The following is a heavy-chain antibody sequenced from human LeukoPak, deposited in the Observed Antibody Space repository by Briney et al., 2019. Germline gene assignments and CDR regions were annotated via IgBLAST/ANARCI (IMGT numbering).Heavy chain of an antibody. J-gene: IGHJ4*02. Sequence: GASVKVSCKASGYTFTSYGISWVRQAPGQGLEWMGWISAYNGNTNYAQKLQGRVTMTTDTSTSAGYMELRSPRSDDTAVYYCARGSSGYSGYDAASDYWGQGTLVTVSS. CDR3: ARGSSGYSGYDAASDY. CDR2: ISAYNGNT. CDR1: GYTFTSYG. D-gene: IGHD5-12*01. V-gene: IGHV1-18*01.